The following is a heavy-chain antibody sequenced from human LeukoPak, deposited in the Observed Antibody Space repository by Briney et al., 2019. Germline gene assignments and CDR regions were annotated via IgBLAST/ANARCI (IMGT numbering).Heavy chain of an antibody. CDR3: ARGYCSGGSCYGGDY. CDR1: GFTFSSYW. D-gene: IGHD2-15*01. V-gene: IGHV3-48*04. Sequence: PGGSLRLSCAASGFTFSSYWMSWVRQAPGKGLEWVSYISSSGTTIYYAERRFTISRDNAKNSLYLLMNSLRAEDTAIYYCARGYCSGGSCYGGDYWGQGTLVTVSS. CDR2: ISSSGTTI. J-gene: IGHJ4*02.